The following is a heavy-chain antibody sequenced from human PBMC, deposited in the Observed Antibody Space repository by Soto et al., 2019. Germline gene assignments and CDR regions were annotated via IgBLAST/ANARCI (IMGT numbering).Heavy chain of an antibody. D-gene: IGHD2-21*02. J-gene: IGHJ6*02. Sequence: GESLKISCKGSGYSFTTYWIGWVRQMPGKGLEGMVIIYPGDSDTRYSPSFQGQVTISADKSISTAYLQWSSLKASDTAMYYCASSYCGGDCYSPRYYYGMDVWGQGTTVTVSS. V-gene: IGHV5-51*01. CDR1: GYSFTTYW. CDR2: IYPGDSDT. CDR3: ASSYCGGDCYSPRYYYGMDV.